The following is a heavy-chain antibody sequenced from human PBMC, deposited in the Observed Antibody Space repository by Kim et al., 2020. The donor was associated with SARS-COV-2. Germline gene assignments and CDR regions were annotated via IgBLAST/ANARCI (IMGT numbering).Heavy chain of an antibody. CDR1: GYTLSKYG. J-gene: IGHJ4*02. V-gene: IGHV1-18*01. CDR2: ISPYNGNT. D-gene: IGHD3-22*01. Sequence: ASVKVSCKTSGYTLSKYGIIWVRQAPGQGLEWMGRISPYNGNTNYVQKPQGRLTMTTDTSTSTAYMELRSLRSDDTAVYYCAIYNYERRGLDYWGQGTLVTVSS. CDR3: AIYNYERRGLDY.